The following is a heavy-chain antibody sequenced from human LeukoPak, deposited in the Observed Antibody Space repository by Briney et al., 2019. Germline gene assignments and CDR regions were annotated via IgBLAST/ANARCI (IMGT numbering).Heavy chain of an antibody. CDR3: ARVGDIVVVPADAFDI. D-gene: IGHD2-2*01. CDR2: ISYDGSNK. Sequence: GGSLRLSCAASGFTFSSYAMHWVRQAPGKGLEWVAVISYDGSNKYYADSVKGRFTISRDNSKNTLYLQMNSLRAEDTAVYYCARVGDIVVVPADAFDIWGQGTMVTVSS. J-gene: IGHJ3*02. CDR1: GFTFSSYA. V-gene: IGHV3-30-3*01.